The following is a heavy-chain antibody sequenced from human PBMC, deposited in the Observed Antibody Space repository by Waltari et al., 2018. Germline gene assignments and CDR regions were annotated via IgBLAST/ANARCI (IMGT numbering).Heavy chain of an antibody. D-gene: IGHD4-17*01. J-gene: IGHJ4*02. Sequence: EVQLVESGGGLVKPGGSLRLSCAASGFTFSSYSMNWVRQAPGKGLEWVSSISSSSSYIYYADSVKCRFTISRDNAKNSLYLQMNSLRAEDTAVYYCATTPTTDTGDYWGQGTLVTVSS. CDR2: ISSSSSYI. V-gene: IGHV3-21*01. CDR3: ATTPTTDTGDY. CDR1: GFTFSSYS.